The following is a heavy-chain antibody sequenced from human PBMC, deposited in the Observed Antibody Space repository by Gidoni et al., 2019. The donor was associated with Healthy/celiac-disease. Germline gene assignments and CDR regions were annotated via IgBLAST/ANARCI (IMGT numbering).Heavy chain of an antibody. CDR3: ARDSGDYGDYTGIDY. CDR2: ISYDGSNK. CDR1: GFTFSSYA. D-gene: IGHD4-17*01. V-gene: IGHV3-30-3*01. Sequence: QVQLVESGGGVVQPGRSLRLACAASGFTFSSYAMHWVRQAPGKGLEWVAVISYDGSNKYYADSVKGRFNISRDNAKNTLYLQMNSLRAEDTAVYYCARDSGDYGDYTGIDYWGQGTLVTDSS. J-gene: IGHJ4*02.